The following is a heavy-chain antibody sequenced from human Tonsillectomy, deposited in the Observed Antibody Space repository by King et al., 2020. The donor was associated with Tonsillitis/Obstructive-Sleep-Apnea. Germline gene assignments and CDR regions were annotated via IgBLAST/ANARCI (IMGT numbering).Heavy chain of an antibody. J-gene: IGHJ6*03. CDR1: GYTLTELS. Sequence: VQLVQSGAEVKKPGASVKVSCKVSGYTLTELSMHWVRQAPGKGLEWMGRFDPEDGETIYAQKFQGRVTMTEDTSTDTAYMELSSLRSEDTAVYYCAAGGALQLVLSYYYSMDVWGKGTTVTVSS. CDR3: AAGGALQLVLSYYYSMDV. V-gene: IGHV1-24*01. D-gene: IGHD1-1*01. CDR2: FDPEDGET.